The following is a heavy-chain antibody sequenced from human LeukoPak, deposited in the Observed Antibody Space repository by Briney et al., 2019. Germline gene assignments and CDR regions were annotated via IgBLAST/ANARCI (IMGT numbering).Heavy chain of an antibody. CDR3: ARDGSSHYYYYMDV. CDR1: GFTFSSYE. J-gene: IGHJ6*03. CDR2: ISSSGSTI. V-gene: IGHV3-48*03. D-gene: IGHD1-26*01. Sequence: PGGSLRLSCAASGFTFSSYEMNWVRQAPGKGLEWVSYISSSGSTIYYADSVKGRFTISRDNAKNTLYLQMNSLRAEDTAVYYCARDGSSHYYYYMDVWGKGTTVTVSS.